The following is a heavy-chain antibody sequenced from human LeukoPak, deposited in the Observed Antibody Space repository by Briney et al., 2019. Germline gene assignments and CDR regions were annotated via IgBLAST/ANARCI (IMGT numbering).Heavy chain of an antibody. D-gene: IGHD3-10*01. V-gene: IGHV4-30-2*01. J-gene: IGHJ4*02. Sequence: SETLSLTCAVSGGSLSSGGYPWSWIRQPPGKGLEWIGYIYHSGSTYYNPSLKSRVTISVDRSKNQFSLKLSSVTAADTAVYYCARSSGVFDYWGQGTLVTVSS. CDR1: GGSLSSGGYP. CDR3: ARSSGVFDY. CDR2: IYHSGST.